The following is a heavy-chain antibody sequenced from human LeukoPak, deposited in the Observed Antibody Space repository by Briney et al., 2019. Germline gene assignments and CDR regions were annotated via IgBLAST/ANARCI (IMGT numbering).Heavy chain of an antibody. D-gene: IGHD3-9*01. CDR1: GFTFSNYA. J-gene: IGHJ4*02. CDR2: IDGRGDTT. CDR3: AKVGQHYYDILTGQEADY. Sequence: GGSLRLSCAASGFTFSNYAMSWVRQAPGKGLQWVSAIDGRGDTTYYADSVEGRFTISRDNSKNTLYLQMNSLRGEDTAVYYCAKVGQHYYDILTGQEADYWGRGTLVTVSS. V-gene: IGHV3-23*01.